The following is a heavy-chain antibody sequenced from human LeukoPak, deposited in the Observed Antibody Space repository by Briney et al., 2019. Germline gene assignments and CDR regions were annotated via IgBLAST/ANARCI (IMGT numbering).Heavy chain of an antibody. CDR1: GDSISSSYY. J-gene: IGHJ5*02. CDR3: ARDRSREGTYGSGSYYPGWFDP. V-gene: IGHV4-39*07. Sequence: KSSETLSLTCTVSGDSISSSYYWGWIRQPPGKGLEWVGHIYYDGSTYYNPSLKSRVTISVDTSKNQFSLKLSSVTAADTAVYYCARDRSREGTYGSGSYYPGWFDPWGQGTLVTVSS. CDR2: IYYDGST. D-gene: IGHD3-10*01.